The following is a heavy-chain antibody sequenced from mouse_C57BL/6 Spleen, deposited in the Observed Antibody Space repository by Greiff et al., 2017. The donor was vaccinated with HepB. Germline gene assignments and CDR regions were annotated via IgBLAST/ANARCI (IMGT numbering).Heavy chain of an antibody. J-gene: IGHJ4*01. CDR2: IHPNSGST. D-gene: IGHD3-1*01. CDR1: GYTFTSYW. CDR3: ARSGDYYAMDY. Sequence: QVQLQQPGAELVKPGASVKLSCKASGYTFTSYWMHWVKQRPGQGLEWIGMIHPNSGSTNYNEKFKSKATLTVDKSSSTAYMQLSSMTSEDSAVYYYARSGDYYAMDYWGQGTSVTVSS. V-gene: IGHV1-64*01.